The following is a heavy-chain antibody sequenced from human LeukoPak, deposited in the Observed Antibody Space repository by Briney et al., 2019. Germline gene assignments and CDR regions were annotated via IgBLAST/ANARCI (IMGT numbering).Heavy chain of an antibody. CDR3: TRPGGSGYPNWFDP. Sequence: GGSLRLSCAASGFTFSGSAMHWVRQASGRWLEWVGRIRSKANSYATAYAASVKGRLTISRDDSKNTAYLQMNSLKTEDTAVYHCTRPGGSGYPNWFDPWGQGTLVTVSS. D-gene: IGHD3-3*01. CDR2: IRSKANSYAT. V-gene: IGHV3-73*01. CDR1: GFTFSGSA. J-gene: IGHJ5*02.